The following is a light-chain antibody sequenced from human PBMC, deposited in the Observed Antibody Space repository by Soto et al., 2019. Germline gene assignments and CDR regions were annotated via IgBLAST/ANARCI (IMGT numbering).Light chain of an antibody. Sequence: EIVMTQSPPTLSLSPGERAALSWRASQSIRSKLAWYQQKPGQAPRLLIYGASTRATGIPARFSGSGSGTEFTLTINSLQSEDFAVYYCQQYNNWPAITFGQGTRLEIK. CDR3: QQYNNWPAIT. CDR2: GAS. V-gene: IGKV3D-15*01. CDR1: QSIRSK. J-gene: IGKJ5*01.